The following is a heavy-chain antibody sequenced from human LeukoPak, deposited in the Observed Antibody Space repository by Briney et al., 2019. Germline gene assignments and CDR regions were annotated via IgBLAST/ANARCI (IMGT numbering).Heavy chain of an antibody. CDR2: ISYDGSNK. V-gene: IGHV3-30*04. J-gene: IGHJ4*02. Sequence: PGGSLRLSCAASGVTFSRYSMHWVRQAPAKGREWVAVISYDGSNKYYADSVKRRFTISRDNSKNPLYLQMNSLRAEDTAVYYCARETTVTSFDYWGQGTLVTVSS. CDR3: ARETTVTSFDY. CDR1: GVTFSRYS. D-gene: IGHD4-17*01.